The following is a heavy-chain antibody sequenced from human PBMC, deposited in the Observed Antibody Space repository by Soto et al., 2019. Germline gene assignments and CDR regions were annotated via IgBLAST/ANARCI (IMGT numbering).Heavy chain of an antibody. CDR3: TNIVATANTGPRLNCYYYYYMDV. CDR1: GFTFSNAW. V-gene: IGHV3-15*01. CDR2: IKSKTDGGTT. J-gene: IGHJ6*03. D-gene: IGHD5-12*01. Sequence: EVQLVESGGGLVKPGGSLRLSCAASGFTFSNAWMSWVRQAPGKGLEWVGRIKSKTDGGTTDYAAPVKGRFTISRDDSKNTLYLQMNSLKTEDTAVYYCTNIVATANTGPRLNCYYYYYMDVWGKGTTVTVSS.